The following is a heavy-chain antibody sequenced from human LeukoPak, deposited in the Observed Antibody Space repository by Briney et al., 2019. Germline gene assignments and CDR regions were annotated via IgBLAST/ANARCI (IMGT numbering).Heavy chain of an antibody. J-gene: IGHJ6*02. CDR1: GDSVSSNSAA. D-gene: IGHD6-6*01. CDR3: ARDLDILAEYSSSHGMDV. V-gene: IGHV6-1*01. CDR2: TYYRSKWYN. Sequence: SQTLSLTCAISGDSVSSNSAAWNWIRQSPSRGLEWLGRTYYRSKWYNDYAVSVKSRITINPDTSKNQFSLQLNSVTPEDTAVSYCARDLDILAEYSSSHGMDVWGQGTTVTVSS.